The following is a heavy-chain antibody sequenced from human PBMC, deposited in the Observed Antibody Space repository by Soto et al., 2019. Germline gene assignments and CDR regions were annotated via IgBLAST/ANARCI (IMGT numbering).Heavy chain of an antibody. J-gene: IGHJ4*02. D-gene: IGHD5-18*01. CDR1: GFTFDDYA. V-gene: IGHV3-9*01. CDR2: ISWNSGSI. CDR3: AKAGYTYDNYFFDY. Sequence: EVQLVESGGGLVQPGRSLRLSCAASGFTFDDYAMYWVRQAPGKGLEWVSGISWNSGSIGYADSVKGRFTISRDNAKNSLYLQMNSLRPEDTALYYCAKAGYTYDNYFFDYWGQGTLVTVSS.